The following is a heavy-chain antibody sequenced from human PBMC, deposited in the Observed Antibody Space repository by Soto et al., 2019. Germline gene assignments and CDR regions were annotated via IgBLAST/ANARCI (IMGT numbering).Heavy chain of an antibody. Sequence: EVQLVESGGGLVKPGGSLRLSCAASGFTFSNAWMSWVRQAPGKGLEWVGRIKSKTDGGTIDYAAPVKGRFTISRDDSKNTLYLRMNSLKTEDTAVYYCTTVYYDFWSGYYYKYYFDYWGQGTLVTVSS. V-gene: IGHV3-15*01. CDR3: TTVYYDFWSGYYYKYYFDY. D-gene: IGHD3-3*01. CDR2: IKSKTDGGTI. CDR1: GFTFSNAW. J-gene: IGHJ4*02.